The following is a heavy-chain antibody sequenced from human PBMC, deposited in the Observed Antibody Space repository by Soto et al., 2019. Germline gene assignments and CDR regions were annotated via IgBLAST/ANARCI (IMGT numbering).Heavy chain of an antibody. V-gene: IGHV1-2*04. CDR3: ARVIAYDSSGYYYYFDY. J-gene: IGHJ4*02. Sequence: APVKVSCKASGYTFTGYYMHWVRQAPGQGLEWMGWLNPNSGGTNYAQKFKGWVTMTRDTSISTAYMELSRLRSDDTAVYYCARVIAYDSSGYYYYFDYWGQGTLVTVSS. CDR2: LNPNSGGT. D-gene: IGHD3-22*01. CDR1: GYTFTGYY.